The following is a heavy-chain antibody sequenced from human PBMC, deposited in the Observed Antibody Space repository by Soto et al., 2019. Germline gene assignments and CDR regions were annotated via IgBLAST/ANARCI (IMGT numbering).Heavy chain of an antibody. CDR2: IYYSVST. Sequence: QVQLQESGPGLVKPSQTLSITCTVSGGSISSGGYYWSWIRQHPGKGLEWIGYIYYSVSTYYNPSLKSRVTISIDTSKNQFSLKLSSVTAADTAVYYCAASCVACGGFNYYGMDVWGQGTTVTVSS. CDR1: GGSISSGGYY. D-gene: IGHD5-12*01. J-gene: IGHJ6*02. CDR3: AASCVACGGFNYYGMDV. V-gene: IGHV4-31*03.